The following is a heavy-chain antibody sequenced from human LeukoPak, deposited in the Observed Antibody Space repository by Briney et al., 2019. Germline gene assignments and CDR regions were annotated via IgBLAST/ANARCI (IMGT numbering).Heavy chain of an antibody. CDR3: ARLYSSGWYFDY. D-gene: IGHD6-19*01. V-gene: IGHV3-30*04. CDR2: ISYDGSNT. CDR1: GFTFSSYA. Sequence: GRSLRLSCAASGFTFSSYAMHWVRQAPGKGLEWVAVISYDGSNTYYADSVKGRFTISRDNSKNTLYPQMNSLRAEDTAVYYCARLYSSGWYFDYWGQGTLVTVSS. J-gene: IGHJ4*02.